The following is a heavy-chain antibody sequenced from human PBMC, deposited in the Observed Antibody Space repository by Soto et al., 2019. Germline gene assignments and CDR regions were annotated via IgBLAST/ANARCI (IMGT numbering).Heavy chain of an antibody. CDR2: ISYDGSNK. J-gene: IGHJ4*02. D-gene: IGHD6-19*01. CDR3: ARTPSRVLIAVAGILDY. V-gene: IGHV3-30-3*01. Sequence: QVQLVESGGGVVQPGRSLRLSCAASGFTFSSYAMHWVRQAPGKGLEWVAVISYDGSNKYYADSVKGRFTISRDNSKNTLYQQMNSLRAEDTAVYYCARTPSRVLIAVAGILDYWGQGTLVTVSS. CDR1: GFTFSSYA.